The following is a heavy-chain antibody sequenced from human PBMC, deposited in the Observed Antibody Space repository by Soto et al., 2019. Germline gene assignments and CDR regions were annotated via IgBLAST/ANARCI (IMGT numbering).Heavy chain of an antibody. CDR1: GFTFSNSA. CDR3: AKDVWAEARNPTTH. D-gene: IGHD3-16*01. V-gene: IGHV3-23*01. J-gene: IGHJ4*02. Sequence: EVQLLDSGGGLVQPGGSLRLSCAASGFTFSNSAMSWVRQAPGKGLEWVSVTSGSGGITYYADSVRGRFTISRDNSKNTLYLQMSSLRAEDTAVYYCAKDVWAEARNPTTHWSQGTLVTVSS. CDR2: TSGSGGIT.